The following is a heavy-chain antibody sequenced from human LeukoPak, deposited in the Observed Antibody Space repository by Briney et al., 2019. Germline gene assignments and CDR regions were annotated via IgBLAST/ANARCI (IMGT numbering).Heavy chain of an antibody. CDR3: ARDHYDYVWGSYRPFGY. CDR2: INHSGST. D-gene: IGHD3-16*02. Sequence: KPSETLSLTCAVYGGSFSGYYWSWIRQPPGKGLEWIGEINHSGSTNYNPSLKSRVTISVDTSKNQFSLKLSSVTAADTAVYYCARDHYDYVWGSYRPFGYWGQGTLVTVSS. V-gene: IGHV4-34*01. J-gene: IGHJ4*02. CDR1: GGSFSGYY.